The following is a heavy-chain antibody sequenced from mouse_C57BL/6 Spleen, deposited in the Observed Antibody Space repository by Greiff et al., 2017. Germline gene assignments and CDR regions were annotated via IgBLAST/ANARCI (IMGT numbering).Heavy chain of an antibody. V-gene: IGHV5-4*03. Sequence: EVKLEESGGGLVKPGGSLKLSCAASGFTFSSYAMSWVRQTPEKRLEWVATISDGGSYTYYPDNVKGRFTISRDNAKNNLYLQMSHLKSEDTAMYYCATSSYDGYYFDYWGQGTTLTVSS. CDR1: GFTFSSYA. CDR3: ATSSYDGYYFDY. CDR2: ISDGGSYT. J-gene: IGHJ2*01. D-gene: IGHD2-12*01.